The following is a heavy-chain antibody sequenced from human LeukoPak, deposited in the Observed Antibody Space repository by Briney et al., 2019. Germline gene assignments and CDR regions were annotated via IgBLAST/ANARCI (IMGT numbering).Heavy chain of an antibody. CDR1: GGSISSYY. CDR2: IYYSGST. J-gene: IGHJ6*02. D-gene: IGHD5-18*01. V-gene: IGHV4-59*08. Sequence: PSETLSLTCTVSGGSISSYYWSWIRQPPGKGLEWIGDIYYSGSTKYNPSLKSRVTISVEKSKNKFSLKQSSVTAADTAVYYCARRGYTYGYNYYYGMDVWGQGTTVTVSS. CDR3: ARRGYTYGYNYYYGMDV.